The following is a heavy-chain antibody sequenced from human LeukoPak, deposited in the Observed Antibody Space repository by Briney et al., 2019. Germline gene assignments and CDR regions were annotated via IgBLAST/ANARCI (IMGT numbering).Heavy chain of an antibody. CDR2: INPNTGGT. CDR3: TRDYRTTVTTSAY. D-gene: IGHD4-17*01. J-gene: IGHJ4*02. V-gene: IGHV1-2*02. Sequence: GASVKVSCKASGYTFTDYCIHWVRQGPGQGLEWVGWINPNTGGTNYAQRFQDRVTMTGDTSISTAYMELSSLRSDDTAVYYCTRDYRTTVTTSAYWGQGTLVTVSS. CDR1: GYTFTDYC.